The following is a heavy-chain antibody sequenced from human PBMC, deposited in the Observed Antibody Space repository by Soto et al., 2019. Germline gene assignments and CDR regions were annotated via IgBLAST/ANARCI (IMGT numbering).Heavy chain of an antibody. CDR2: ISPGSRYP. D-gene: IGHD2-15*01. CDR1: GFTLGDSY. CDR3: VRGGGGGLFDP. Sequence: GGSLRLSCAGSGFTLGDSYMSWIRQAPGKGLEWLSYISPGSRYPAYADSVKGRFTISRGNAKRSLYLQMMSLTAEDTAIYYCVRGGGGGLFDPWGQGTMVTVSS. V-gene: IGHV3-11*06. J-gene: IGHJ5*02.